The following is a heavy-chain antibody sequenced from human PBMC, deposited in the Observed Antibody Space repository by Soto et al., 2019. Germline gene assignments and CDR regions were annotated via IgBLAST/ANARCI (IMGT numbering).Heavy chain of an antibody. V-gene: IGHV5-51*01. CDR1: AYTFTSYF. CDR2: IYPGDSDT. CDR3: ARRGGGIGGYYYGIDV. J-gene: IGHJ6*02. Sequence: GEAMXISCEGSAYTFTSYFIGWVRQMPGKGLEWMGIIYPGDSDTSYSPSFQGQVTISAAKSISTAYLQWSSLKASDTAMYYCARRGGGIGGYYYGIDVWGQRSTVTVSS. D-gene: IGHD3-16*01.